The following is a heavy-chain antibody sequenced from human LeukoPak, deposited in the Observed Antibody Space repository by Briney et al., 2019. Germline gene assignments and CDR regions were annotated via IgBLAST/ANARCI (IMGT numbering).Heavy chain of an antibody. CDR3: ARLTYTAMAPHGY. D-gene: IGHD5-18*01. J-gene: IGHJ4*02. Sequence: GESLKISCKCSGYSFTGYWIGWVRQMPGKGLEWMGIIYPGDSDTRYSPSFQGQVTISADKSISTAYLQWSSLKASDTAMYYCARLTYTAMAPHGYWGQGTLVTVSS. V-gene: IGHV5-51*01. CDR1: GYSFTGYW. CDR2: IYPGDSDT.